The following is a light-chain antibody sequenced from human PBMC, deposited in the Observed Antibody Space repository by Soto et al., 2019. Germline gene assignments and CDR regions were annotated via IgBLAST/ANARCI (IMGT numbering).Light chain of an antibody. V-gene: IGKV3-15*01. CDR2: GAS. J-gene: IGKJ2*01. CDR3: QQSSTTLYT. Sequence: EIVMTQSPATLSVSPGERATLSCRASQSVSSNLAWYQQKPGQAPRLLIYGASTRATGIPARFSGSGSGTDFTLTITSLQPEDFAFYYCQQSSTTLYTFGQGTNLEIK. CDR1: QSVSSN.